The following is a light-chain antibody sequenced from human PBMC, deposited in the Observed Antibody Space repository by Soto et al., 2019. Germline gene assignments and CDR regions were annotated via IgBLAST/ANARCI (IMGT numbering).Light chain of an antibody. CDR3: QQYNSYSWT. V-gene: IGKV1-5*01. Sequence: DIQMTPSPSTLSASVGDRVTITCRASQSISSWLAWYQQKPGKAPKLLIYDASSLESGVPSRFSGSGSGTEITLTISSLQPDDFATYYCQQYNSYSWTFGQGTKVDIK. CDR2: DAS. J-gene: IGKJ1*01. CDR1: QSISSW.